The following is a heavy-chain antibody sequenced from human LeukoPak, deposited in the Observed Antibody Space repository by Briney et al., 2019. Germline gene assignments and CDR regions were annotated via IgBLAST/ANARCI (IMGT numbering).Heavy chain of an antibody. CDR2: IRSKANNYAT. J-gene: IGHJ6*02. CDR1: VFTFSGST. Sequence: PGGSLRLSCAASVFTFSGSTMHWVRQASWKGLEWVGRIRSKANNYATAYATSVKGRFTLSRDDSKNTAYLQMNSLKTEDTAVYYCIRGAASGSYYGFDVWGQGATVTVSS. D-gene: IGHD1-26*01. V-gene: IGHV3-73*01. CDR3: IRGAASGSYYGFDV.